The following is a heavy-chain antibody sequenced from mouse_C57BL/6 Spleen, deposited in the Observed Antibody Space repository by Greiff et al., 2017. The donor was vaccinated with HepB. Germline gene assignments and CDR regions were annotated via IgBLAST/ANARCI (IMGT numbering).Heavy chain of an antibody. CDR1: GFTFSSYG. CDR3: ARNYYGSSFFDY. J-gene: IGHJ2*01. D-gene: IGHD1-1*01. Sequence: EVQLKESGGDLVKPGGSLKLSCAASGFTFSSYGMSWVRQTPDKRLEWVATISSGGSYTYYPDSVKGRFTISRDNAKNTLYLQMSSLKSEDTAMYYCARNYYGSSFFDYWGQGTTLTVSS. V-gene: IGHV5-6*01. CDR2: ISSGGSYT.